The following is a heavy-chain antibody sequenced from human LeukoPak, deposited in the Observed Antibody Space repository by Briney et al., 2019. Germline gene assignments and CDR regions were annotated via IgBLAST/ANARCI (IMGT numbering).Heavy chain of an antibody. CDR2: IYYSGST. V-gene: IGHV4-59*01. D-gene: IGHD5-18*01. CDR3: ARAKRGYSYGSFDP. CDR1: GDSISGYY. Sequence: SETLSLTCTVSGDSISGYYWGWIRQPPGKGLEWIGYIYYSGSTDYNPSLRGRVTISVDTSETQFSLNLSSVTAAGTAVYYCARAKRGYSYGSFDPWGQGTLVTVSS. J-gene: IGHJ5*02.